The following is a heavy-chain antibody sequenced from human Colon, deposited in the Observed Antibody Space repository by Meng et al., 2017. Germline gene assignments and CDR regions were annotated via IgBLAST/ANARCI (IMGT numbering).Heavy chain of an antibody. CDR3: ARGLKGSLEF. CDR1: GASITRGGYH. D-gene: IGHD3-10*01. V-gene: IGHV4-31*03. Sequence: QLRLTARGPGLVTPPQPLSLLCSVSGASITRGGYHWSWVRQRPGRGLEWVGHIYYGGSAFYNPALRSRLTMSTDRSANQFSLRVTSVTAADTATYFCARGLKGSLEFWGQGALVTVSS. CDR2: IYYGGSA. J-gene: IGHJ4*02.